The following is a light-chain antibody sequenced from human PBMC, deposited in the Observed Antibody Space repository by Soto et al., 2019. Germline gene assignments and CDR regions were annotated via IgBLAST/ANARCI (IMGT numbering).Light chain of an antibody. V-gene: IGKV3-20*01. CDR3: QHDFWSPFT. J-gene: IGKJ4*01. CDR2: DAS. CDR1: QTVRNNY. Sequence: EIVLTQSPGTLSLSPGERATLSCRASQTVRNNYLAWYQQKPGQAPRFLIYDASSRATGIPDRFSGSVSGTDFTLTISRLEPVDFAVYDCQHDFWSPFTFGGGTKVEIK.